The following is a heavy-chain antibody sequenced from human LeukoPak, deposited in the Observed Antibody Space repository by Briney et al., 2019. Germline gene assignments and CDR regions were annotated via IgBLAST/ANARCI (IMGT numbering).Heavy chain of an antibody. J-gene: IGHJ4*02. CDR1: GFTLSSYA. CDR2: IGGSDSGT. CDR3: VKQWSLAAAGTFDF. Sequence: GGSLRLSCAASGFTLSSYAMHWVRQAPGKGLEWMSAIGGSDSGTFYRDSVKGRFTISRDNSNNRLYLEMNSLRAEDTAVYYCVKQWSLAAAGTFDFWGQGTLVTVSS. V-gene: IGHV3-23*01. D-gene: IGHD6-13*01.